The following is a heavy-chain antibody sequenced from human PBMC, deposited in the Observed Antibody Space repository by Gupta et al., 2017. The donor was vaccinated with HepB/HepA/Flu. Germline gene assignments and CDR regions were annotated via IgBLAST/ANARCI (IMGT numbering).Heavy chain of an antibody. CDR3: LSWKPNFV. CDR1: GFTFSGSN. D-gene: IGHD3-9*01. CDR2: IKTKATGYAT. Sequence: EVQLVESGGGLVQPGESLKLLCAASGFTFSGSNMHWVRQASGKGLEWIGRIKTKATGYATEYAASVKGRFTISRDDSKNTAYLHMNSLKTEDTAVYYCLSWKPNFVWGQGTLVTVSS. J-gene: IGHJ4*02. V-gene: IGHV3-73*01.